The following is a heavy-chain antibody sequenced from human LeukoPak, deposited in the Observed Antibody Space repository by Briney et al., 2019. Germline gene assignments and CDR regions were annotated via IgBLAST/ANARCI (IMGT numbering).Heavy chain of an antibody. D-gene: IGHD3-10*01. Sequence: SETLSLTCNVSGGSVTSNNFHWGWIRQPPGKGLEWIGIIYNIRTTSYSPSLKSRVTISVDTSKNQFSLKMTSMTAADTAMYFCARRMIMVRDAFDRWGPGTMVTVSS. V-gene: IGHV4-39*07. CDR2: IYNIRTT. CDR1: GGSVTSNNFH. CDR3: ARRMIMVRDAFDR. J-gene: IGHJ3*02.